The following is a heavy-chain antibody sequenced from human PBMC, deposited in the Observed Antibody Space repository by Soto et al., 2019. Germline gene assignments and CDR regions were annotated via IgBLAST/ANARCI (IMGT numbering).Heavy chain of an antibody. CDR1: GFTFSSYG. CDR2: ISYDGSNK. V-gene: IGHV3-30*18. CDR3: AKGGYSGYYYGMDV. Sequence: QVQLVESGGGVVQPGRSLRLSCAASGFTFSSYGMHWVRQAPGKGLEWVAVISYDGSNKYYADSVKGRFTISRDNSKNTLYLQMNSLRAEDTAVYYCAKGGYSGYYYGMDVW. J-gene: IGHJ6*01. D-gene: IGHD5-12*01.